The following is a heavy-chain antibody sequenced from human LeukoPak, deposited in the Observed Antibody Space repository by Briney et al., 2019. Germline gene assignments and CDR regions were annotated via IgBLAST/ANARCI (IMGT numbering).Heavy chain of an antibody. CDR2: ISGSGDST. Sequence: PGGSLRVSCAASGFTFSSYAMSWVRQAPGKGLEWVSAISGSGDSTYYADSVKGRFTISRDNSKNTLYLQMNSLRAEDTAIYYCAKVGIVGATKTYFDYWGQGTLGTASS. D-gene: IGHD1-26*01. CDR3: AKVGIVGATKTYFDY. J-gene: IGHJ4*02. V-gene: IGHV3-23*01. CDR1: GFTFSSYA.